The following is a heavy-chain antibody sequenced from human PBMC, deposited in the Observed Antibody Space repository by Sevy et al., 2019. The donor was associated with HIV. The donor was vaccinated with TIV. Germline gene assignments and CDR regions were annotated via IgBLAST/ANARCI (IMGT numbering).Heavy chain of an antibody. J-gene: IGHJ4*02. Sequence: GGSLRLSCAVSGFSVSSNYMTWVRQAPGKGLEWVSGIYSGGTTHYADSVKGRFTISRDNSKKKRYLQMNSLRADDTAVYFCASPGPLFYGSGHEYWGQGTLLTVSS. D-gene: IGHD3-10*01. V-gene: IGHV3-53*01. CDR2: IYSGGTT. CDR3: ASPGPLFYGSGHEY. CDR1: GFSVSSNY.